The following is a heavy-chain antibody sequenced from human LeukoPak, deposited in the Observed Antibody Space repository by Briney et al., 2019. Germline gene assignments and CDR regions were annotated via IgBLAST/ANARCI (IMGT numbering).Heavy chain of an antibody. CDR1: GFTFSSYS. V-gene: IGHV3-21*01. CDR2: ISSSSNYI. CDR3: AKEVSYFYGLDV. Sequence: GGSLRLSCAASGFTFSSYSMNWVRQAPGKGLEWVSSISSSSNYIYYADSVKGRFTVSRDNAENSLYLQMNSLRADDTAVYYCAKEVSYFYGLDVWGQGTTVTVSS. J-gene: IGHJ6*02.